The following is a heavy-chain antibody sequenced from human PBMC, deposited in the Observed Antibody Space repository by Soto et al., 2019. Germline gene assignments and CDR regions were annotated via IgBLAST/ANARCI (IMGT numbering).Heavy chain of an antibody. CDR2: ISGSGGST. J-gene: IGHJ3*02. V-gene: IGHV3-23*01. D-gene: IGHD2-8*01. CDR3: AKEGYCTNGVCFDAFDI. CDR1: GFTFSSYA. Sequence: GESLKISCAASGFTFSSYAMSWVRQAPGKGLEWVSAISGSGGSTYYADSVKGRFTISRDSSKNTLYLQMNSLRAEDTAVYYCAKEGYCTNGVCFDAFDIWGQGTMVTVSS.